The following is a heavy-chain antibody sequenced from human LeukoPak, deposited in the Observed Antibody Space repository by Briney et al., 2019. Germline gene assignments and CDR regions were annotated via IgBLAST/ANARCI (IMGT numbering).Heavy chain of an antibody. CDR1: GFTFSSYA. J-gene: IGHJ3*02. CDR2: ISGRGGST. D-gene: IGHD3-3*01. Sequence: GGSLRLSCAASGFTFSSYAMSWVRQAQGKGLEWVSAISGRGGSTYYADSVKGRFTISRDNSKNTLYLQMNSLRAEDTAVYYCAKTSWDYDFWSGYQDAFDIWGQGTMVTVSS. CDR3: AKTSWDYDFWSGYQDAFDI. V-gene: IGHV3-23*01.